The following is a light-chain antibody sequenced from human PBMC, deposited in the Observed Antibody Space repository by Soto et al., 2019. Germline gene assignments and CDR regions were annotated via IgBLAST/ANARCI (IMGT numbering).Light chain of an antibody. J-gene: IGLJ2*01. CDR2: EGT. Sequence: QSALTQAASVSGSPGQSITISCTGTSTDVGNYNLVSWYQQHPGKAPKLMIYEGTKRPSGVSNRFSGSTSGNTASLTISGLQAEDEADYHCCSYAGSGTFLIFGEGTQLTVL. V-gene: IGLV2-23*01. CDR3: CSYAGSGTFLI. CDR1: STDVGNYNL.